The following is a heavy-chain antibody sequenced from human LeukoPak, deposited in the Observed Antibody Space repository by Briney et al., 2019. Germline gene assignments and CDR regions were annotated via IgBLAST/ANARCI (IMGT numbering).Heavy chain of an antibody. J-gene: IGHJ3*02. CDR1: GYTFTSYG. D-gene: IGHD4-17*01. V-gene: IGHV1-18*01. Sequence: ASVKVSCKASGYTFTSYGISWVRQAPGQGLEWMGWISAYNGNTNYAQKLQGRVTMTTDTSTSTAYMELRSLRSDDTAVYYCAREPTVTTSNDAFDIWGQGTMVTVSS. CDR2: ISAYNGNT. CDR3: AREPTVTTSNDAFDI.